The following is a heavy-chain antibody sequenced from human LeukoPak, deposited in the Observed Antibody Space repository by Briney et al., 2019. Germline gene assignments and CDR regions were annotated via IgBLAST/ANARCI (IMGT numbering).Heavy chain of an antibody. D-gene: IGHD2-2*01. CDR3: ARGPYRSSTSCYYAGGLAG. Sequence: ASVKVSCKASGGTFSSYAISWVRQAPGQGLEWMGRIIPIFGIANYAQKFQGRVTITADKSTSTAYMELSSLRSEDTAVYYCARGPYRSSTSCYYAGGLAGWGQGTLVTVSS. CDR2: IIPIFGIA. V-gene: IGHV1-69*04. CDR1: GGTFSSYA. J-gene: IGHJ4*02.